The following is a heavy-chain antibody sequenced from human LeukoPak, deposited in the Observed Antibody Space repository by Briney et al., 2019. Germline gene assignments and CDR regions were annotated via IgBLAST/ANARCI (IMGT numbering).Heavy chain of an antibody. CDR2: INSDGSST. J-gene: IGHJ4*02. D-gene: IGHD3-22*01. Sequence: GGSLRLSCAASGFTFSSYWMHWVRQAPGKGLVWVSRINSDGSSTSYADSVKGRFTISRDNAKNSLYLQMNSLRAEDTALYYCAKASYYDSSGYLRGFEYWGQGTLVTVSS. V-gene: IGHV3-74*01. CDR1: GFTFSSYW. CDR3: AKASYYDSSGYLRGFEY.